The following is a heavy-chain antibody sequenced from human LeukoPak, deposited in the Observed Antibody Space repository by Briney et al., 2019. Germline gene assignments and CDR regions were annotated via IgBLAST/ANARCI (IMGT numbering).Heavy chain of an antibody. V-gene: IGHV4-59*08. CDR1: SGSISSYY. CDR3: ARRYCSAGSCYSSFEY. D-gene: IGHD2-15*01. CDR2: IYYSGST. J-gene: IGHJ4*02. Sequence: SETLSLTCTVSSGSISSYYWSWIRQPPGKGLEWIGYIYYSGSTNYNPSLKSRVTISVDTSKNQFSLKLSSATAADTAVYYCARRYCSAGSCYSSFEYWGQGSLVTVSS.